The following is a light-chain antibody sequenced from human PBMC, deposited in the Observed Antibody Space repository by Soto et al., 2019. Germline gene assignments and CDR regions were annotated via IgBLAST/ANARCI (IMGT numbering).Light chain of an antibody. V-gene: IGKV3-15*01. CDR2: GAS. Sequence: IEMTEYPTTQSASPGERGTVSCTASQSVSSSIAGYQQKVAQPPRLLIYGASPRATAIPARFSGSGSGTELTLTISSLQSEDFAVHYCQQYTNGPPWTFCHGTKVDIK. CDR3: QQYTNGPPWT. J-gene: IGKJ1*01. CDR1: QSVSSS.